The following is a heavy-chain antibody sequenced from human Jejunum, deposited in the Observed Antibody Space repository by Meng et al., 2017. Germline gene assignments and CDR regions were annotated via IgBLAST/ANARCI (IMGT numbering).Heavy chain of an antibody. CDR3: ARDLYGDNGAHFDF. CDR1: AYTFGTYL. CDR2: LNTDNGDT. D-gene: IGHD4-17*01. Sequence: QSQRVQSGAEVEKAGASVRVSCKAPAYTFGTYLIHLMRQAPGQGLEWMGWLNTDNGDTKYSQKFQGRVTFTRDTSATTAYMELSSLGSEDTAVYFCARDLYGDNGAHFDFWGQGTLVTVSS. V-gene: IGHV1-3*04. J-gene: IGHJ4*02.